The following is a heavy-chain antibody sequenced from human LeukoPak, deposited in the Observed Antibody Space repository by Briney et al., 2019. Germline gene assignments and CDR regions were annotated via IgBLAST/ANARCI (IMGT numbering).Heavy chain of an antibody. CDR1: GFTFSDYY. CDR2: ISSSSSYT. Sequence: RSGGSLRLSCAASGFTFSDYYMSWIRQAPGKGLEWVSYISSSSSYTKYADSVKGRFTISRDNSKNTLYLQMNSLRAEDTAIYYCAKRSGVIAAAAGGFWGQGTLVTVSS. J-gene: IGHJ4*02. CDR3: AKRSGVIAAAAGGF. D-gene: IGHD6-13*01. V-gene: IGHV3-11*03.